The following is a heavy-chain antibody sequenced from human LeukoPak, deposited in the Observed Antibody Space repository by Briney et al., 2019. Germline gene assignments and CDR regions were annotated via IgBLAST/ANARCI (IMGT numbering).Heavy chain of an antibody. Sequence: PGGSLRLSCTVSGFTVSSNSMSWVRQAPGKGLEWVSFIYSGGSTQYSDSEKGRFTISRDNSKNTLYLQMNSLRAEDTAVYYCARRAGDYSHPYDYWGQGTLVTVSS. J-gene: IGHJ4*02. V-gene: IGHV3-53*01. CDR3: ARRAGDYSHPYDY. CDR2: IYSGGST. D-gene: IGHD3-22*01. CDR1: GFTVSSNS.